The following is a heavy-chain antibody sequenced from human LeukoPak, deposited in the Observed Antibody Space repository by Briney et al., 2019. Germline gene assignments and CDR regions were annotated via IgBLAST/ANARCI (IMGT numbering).Heavy chain of an antibody. Sequence: GGSLRLSCAASGLTFDDYAMHWVRQAPGKGLEWVSGISWNSGSIGYADSVKGRFTISRDNAKKSLYLQMNTLRAEDTALYYCAKGRVAVAGTLAAEFDYWGQGTLVTVSS. CDR3: AKGRVAVAGTLAAEFDY. CDR2: ISWNSGSI. J-gene: IGHJ4*02. D-gene: IGHD6-19*01. CDR1: GLTFDDYA. V-gene: IGHV3-9*01.